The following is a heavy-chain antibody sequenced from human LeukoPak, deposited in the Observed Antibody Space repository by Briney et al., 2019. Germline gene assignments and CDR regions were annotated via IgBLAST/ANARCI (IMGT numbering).Heavy chain of an antibody. J-gene: IGHJ4*02. CDR3: ARVGTTVVTATMVWIDY. V-gene: IGHV1-3*01. CDR1: GYTFTSYA. CDR2: INAGNGNT. Sequence: ASVKVSCKASGYTFTSYAMHWVRQAPGQRLEWMGWINAGNGNTKYSQKFQGRVTITRDTSASTAYMELSSLRSEDTAVYYCARVGTTVVTATMVWIDYRGQGTLVTVSS. D-gene: IGHD4-23*01.